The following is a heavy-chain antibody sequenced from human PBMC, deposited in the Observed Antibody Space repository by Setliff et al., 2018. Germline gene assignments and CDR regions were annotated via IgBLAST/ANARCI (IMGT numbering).Heavy chain of an antibody. CDR1: GGSISSYY. J-gene: IGHJ4*02. V-gene: IGHV4-4*07. CDR2: IYIGGSA. CDR3: ARSFSRREKFLLDY. Sequence: SETLSLTCTVSGGSISSYYWSWIRQPAGKGLEWIGHIYIGGSANYNPSLKSRVTMSIDTSKNQFSLKLNSVTAADTAVYYCARSFSRREKFLLDYWGQGALVTVSS.